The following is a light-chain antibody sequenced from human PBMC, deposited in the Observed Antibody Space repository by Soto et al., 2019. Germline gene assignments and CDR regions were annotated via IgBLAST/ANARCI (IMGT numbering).Light chain of an antibody. Sequence: DIVMTQSPDSLAVSLGERATINCKSSQSVLYSPNNKNYLAWYQHKPGQPPKMLIYWASIRESGVPDRFSGSGSGTDFTLTISSLQSEDVAVYYCQQYYTNSWSVGQGTKVDI. V-gene: IGKV4-1*01. CDR3: QQYYTNSWS. CDR1: QSVLYSPNNKNY. CDR2: WAS. J-gene: IGKJ1*01.